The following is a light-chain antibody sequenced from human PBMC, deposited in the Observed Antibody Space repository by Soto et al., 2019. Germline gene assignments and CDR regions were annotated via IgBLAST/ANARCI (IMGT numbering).Light chain of an antibody. CDR3: QQYNNWPRT. Sequence: EIVMRQSPATLSVSPGERATLSCRASQRIRTNLAWYQQKPGQAPRLLIFGASTRAIAIPARFSGSGSGTEFTLTISSLQSEDFTVYYCQQYNNWPRTFGQGTKVDI. CDR2: GAS. CDR1: QRIRTN. V-gene: IGKV3-15*01. J-gene: IGKJ1*01.